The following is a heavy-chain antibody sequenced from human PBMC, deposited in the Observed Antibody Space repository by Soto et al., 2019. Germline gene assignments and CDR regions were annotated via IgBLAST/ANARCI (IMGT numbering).Heavy chain of an antibody. CDR2: IYSGGST. J-gene: IGHJ6*02. D-gene: IGHD4-17*01. CDR1: GFTVSSNY. Sequence: PGGSLRLSCAASGFTVSSNYMSWVRQAPGKGLEWVSVIYSGGSTYYADSVKGRFTISRDNSKNTLYLQMNSLRAEDTAVYYCARDHSRFDYGDPYYYYGMDVWGQGTTVTVSS. CDR3: ARDHSRFDYGDPYYYYGMDV. V-gene: IGHV3-53*01.